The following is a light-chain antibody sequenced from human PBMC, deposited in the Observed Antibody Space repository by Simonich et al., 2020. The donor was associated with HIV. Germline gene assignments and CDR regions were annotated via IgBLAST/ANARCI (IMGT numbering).Light chain of an antibody. CDR1: TGAVPSGHY. CDR3: LLSYSGAWV. V-gene: IGLV7-46*01. Sequence: QAVVTQEPSLTVSPGGTVTLTWGSSTGAVPSGHYPYWFQQKPVQAPRTLIYYIRKKPSWTPARFSGSLLGGKAALTLSGAQPEDEAEYYCLLSYSGAWVFGRGTKLTVL. CDR2: YIR. J-gene: IGLJ3*02.